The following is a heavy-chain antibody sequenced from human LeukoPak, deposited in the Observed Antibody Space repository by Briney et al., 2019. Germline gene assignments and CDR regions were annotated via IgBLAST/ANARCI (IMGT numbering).Heavy chain of an antibody. CDR1: GLTFSTYT. Sequence: GGSLRLSCAASGLTFSTYTMAWVRQAPGGGPEWVSGIGGDGGGGTFYADSVRGRFAISRDNSKSTLYLQMSSLRVEDTAVYYCLKDFGRNLGGPGYWGRGTLVTVSP. J-gene: IGHJ4*02. V-gene: IGHV3-23*01. D-gene: IGHD3-10*01. CDR2: IGGDGGGGT. CDR3: LKDFGRNLGGPGY.